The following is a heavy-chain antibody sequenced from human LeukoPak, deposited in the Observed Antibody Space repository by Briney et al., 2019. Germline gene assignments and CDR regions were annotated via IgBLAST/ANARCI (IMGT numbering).Heavy chain of an antibody. J-gene: IGHJ4*02. CDR2: IYYSGST. Sequence: SETLSLTCTVSGGSISSSSYYWGWIRQPPGKGLEWIGSIYYSGSTYYNPSLKSRVTISVDTSKNRFSLKLSSVTAADTAVYYCARLLPPVVVVAATRDYWGQGTLVTVSS. V-gene: IGHV4-39*01. CDR3: ARLLPPVVVVAATRDY. CDR1: GGSISSSSYY. D-gene: IGHD2-15*01.